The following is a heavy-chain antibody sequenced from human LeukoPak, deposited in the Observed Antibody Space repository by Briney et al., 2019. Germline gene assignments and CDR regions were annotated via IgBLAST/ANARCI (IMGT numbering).Heavy chain of an antibody. Sequence: PGGSLRLSCAASGFTFSSHAMHWVRQAPAKGLEYVSAISSDGGNTNYANSVKGRFIISRDNSKNMLYLQMGSLRAEDMAVYYCARALIKVGIENAFDIWGQGTMVTVSS. V-gene: IGHV3-64*01. CDR2: ISSDGGNT. CDR3: ARALIKVGIENAFDI. CDR1: GFTFSSHA. D-gene: IGHD3-10*01. J-gene: IGHJ3*02.